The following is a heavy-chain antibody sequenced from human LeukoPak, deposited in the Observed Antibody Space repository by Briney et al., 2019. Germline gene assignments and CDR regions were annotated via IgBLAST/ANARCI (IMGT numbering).Heavy chain of an antibody. CDR1: GGSISSTSYY. J-gene: IGHJ4*02. CDR2: IDYRGST. V-gene: IGHV4-39*01. Sequence: SETLSLTCTVSGGSISSTSYYWGWIRQPPEKGLEWIGSIDYRGSTYNNPSLKSRVTIYVDTSKNQLSLKVSSVTAADTAVYYCARHYSSSWFDYWGQGTLVTVSS. D-gene: IGHD6-13*01. CDR3: ARHYSSSWFDY.